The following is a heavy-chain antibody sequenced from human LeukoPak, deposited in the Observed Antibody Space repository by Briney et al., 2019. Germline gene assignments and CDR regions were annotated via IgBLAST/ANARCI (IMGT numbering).Heavy chain of an antibody. CDR1: GGSISSSSYY. Sequence: SETLSLTCTVSGGSISSSSYYWGWIRQPPGKGLEWIGSIYYSGSTYYNPSLKSRVTISVDTSKNQFSLKLSSVTAADTAVYYCARDGPSEASFDYWGQGTLVTVSS. CDR2: IYYSGST. J-gene: IGHJ4*02. V-gene: IGHV4-39*07. CDR3: ARDGPSEASFDY.